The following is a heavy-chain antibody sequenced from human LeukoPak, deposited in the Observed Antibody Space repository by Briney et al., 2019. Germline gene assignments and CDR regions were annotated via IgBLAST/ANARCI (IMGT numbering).Heavy chain of an antibody. J-gene: IGHJ6*02. CDR1: GYTFTGYY. CDR3: ARGPVLLWFGELLRPIYYYYGMDV. CDR2: INPNSGGT. Sequence: ASVKVSCKASGYTFTGYYMHWVRQAPGQGLEWMGWINPNSGGTNYAQKFQGRVTMTRDTSISTAYMELSRLRSDDTAVYYCARGPVLLWFGELLRPIYYYYGMDVWGQGTTVTVSS. V-gene: IGHV1-2*02. D-gene: IGHD3-10*01.